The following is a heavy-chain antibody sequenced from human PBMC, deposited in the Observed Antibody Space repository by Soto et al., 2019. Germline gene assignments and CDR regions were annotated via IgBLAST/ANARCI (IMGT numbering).Heavy chain of an antibody. V-gene: IGHV3-30-3*01. CDR2: ISYDGSNK. Sequence: GGSLRLSCAASGFTFSSYAMHWVRQAPGKGLEWVAVISYDGSNKYYADSVKGRFTISRDNSKNTLYLQMNSLRAEDTAVYYCARDRAAAGPAHITEYYYYYYGMDVWGQGTTVTVSS. D-gene: IGHD6-13*01. J-gene: IGHJ6*02. CDR1: GFTFSSYA. CDR3: ARDRAAAGPAHITEYYYYYYGMDV.